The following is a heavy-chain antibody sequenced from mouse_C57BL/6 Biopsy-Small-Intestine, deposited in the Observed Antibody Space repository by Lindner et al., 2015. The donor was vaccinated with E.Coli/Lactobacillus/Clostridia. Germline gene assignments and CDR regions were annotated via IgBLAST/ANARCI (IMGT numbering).Heavy chain of an antibody. CDR2: INPNNGGT. V-gene: IGHV1-22*01. CDR1: GYTFTDYN. Sequence: VQLQESGPVLVKPGASVKMSCKASGYTFTDYNMHWVKQSHGKSLEWIGYINPNNGGTSYNQKFKGKATLTVNKSSSTAYMELRSLTSEDSAVYYCAGRGYYAFDYWGQGTTLTVSS. D-gene: IGHD2-3*01. J-gene: IGHJ2*01. CDR3: AGRGYYAFDY.